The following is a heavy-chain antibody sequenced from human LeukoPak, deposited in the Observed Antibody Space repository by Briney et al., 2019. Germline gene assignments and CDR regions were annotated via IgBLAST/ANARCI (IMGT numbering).Heavy chain of an antibody. CDR2: ISSSGTTI. J-gene: IGHJ4*02. CDR1: GFTFSSYE. Sequence: GGSLRLSCAASGFTFSSYEMNWVRQAPGKGLEWVSYISSSGTTIYYADSVKGRFTISRDNAKNSLYLQMNSLRAEDTAVYYCARHSPSHYYDSSGYSYWGQGTLVTVSS. D-gene: IGHD3-22*01. CDR3: ARHSPSHYYDSSGYSY. V-gene: IGHV3-48*03.